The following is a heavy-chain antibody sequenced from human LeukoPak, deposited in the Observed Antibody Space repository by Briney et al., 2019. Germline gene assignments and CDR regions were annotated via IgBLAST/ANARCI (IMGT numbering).Heavy chain of an antibody. V-gene: IGHV1-69*13. Sequence: ALVKVSCKASGGTFSSYGISWVRQAPGQGLEWMGGITPMFGTGNYAQKFQGRVTITADESTSTAYMELSSLRSEDTAVYYCVRDGSYYDSRGYYYLYWGQGTLVTVSS. CDR3: VRDGSYYDSRGYYYLY. CDR1: GGTFSSYG. J-gene: IGHJ4*02. D-gene: IGHD3-22*01. CDR2: ITPMFGTG.